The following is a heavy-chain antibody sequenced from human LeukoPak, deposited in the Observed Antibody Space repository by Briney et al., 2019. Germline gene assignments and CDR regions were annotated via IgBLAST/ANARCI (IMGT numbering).Heavy chain of an antibody. J-gene: IGHJ4*02. CDR3: AKDRDSSWYWDY. CDR2: ISGSGGST. D-gene: IGHD6-13*01. CDR1: GGTFSSYA. V-gene: IGHV3-23*01. Sequence: ASVKVSCKASGGTFSSYAMSWVRQAPGKGLEWVSAISGSGGSTYYADSVKGRFTISRDNSKNTLYLQMNSLRAEDTAVYYCAKDRDSSWYWDYWGQGTLVTVSS.